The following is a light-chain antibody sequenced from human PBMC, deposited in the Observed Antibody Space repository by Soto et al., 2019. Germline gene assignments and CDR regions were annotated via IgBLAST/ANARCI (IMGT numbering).Light chain of an antibody. CDR3: QQSNRIIRT. J-gene: IGKJ1*01. CDR1: QTISKS. V-gene: IGKV1-39*01. Sequence: DIQMTQSPSSLSASVGDTISITCRSFQTISKSLDWYQQKPGKAPKLLIYAASSLESGVPSRFSGSGSGTDFTLSISSVQPEVFVTYFSQQSNRIIRTFGQGTKWIS. CDR2: AAS.